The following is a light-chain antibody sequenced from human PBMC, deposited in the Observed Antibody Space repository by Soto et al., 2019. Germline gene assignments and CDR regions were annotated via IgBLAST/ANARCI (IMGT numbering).Light chain of an antibody. V-gene: IGKV3-15*01. CDR1: QSVSTN. CDR2: GAS. J-gene: IGKJ4*01. Sequence: EIVMTQSPATLCVSPRERATLSCRASQSVSTNLAWYQQKPGQGPRLLIFGASTRAIGIPARFSGSGSGTDFTLTISSLQSEEFAVYYCKNYNELPLTVGRGNKVDIK. CDR3: KNYNELPLT.